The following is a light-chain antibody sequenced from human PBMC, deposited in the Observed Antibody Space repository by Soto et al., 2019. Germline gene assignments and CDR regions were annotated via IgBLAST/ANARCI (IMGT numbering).Light chain of an antibody. CDR2: DDD. CDR3: QVWDSSVLHHV. J-gene: IGLJ1*01. Sequence: SYKLTQSPSVSVAPGQTARITCGGNNIGSKNVHWFQQRPGQAPVLVVFDDDDRPSGIPDRFSGSNSGNTATLTISRVEAGDEADYYCQVWDSSVLHHVFGTGTKVTVL. V-gene: IGLV3-21*02. CDR1: NIGSKN.